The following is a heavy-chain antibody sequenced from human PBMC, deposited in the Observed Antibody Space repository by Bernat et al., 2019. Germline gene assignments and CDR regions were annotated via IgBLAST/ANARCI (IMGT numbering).Heavy chain of an antibody. Sequence: EVQLVESGGDLVQPGGSLRLSCAASGFTFSSYSMNWVRQAPGKGLEWVSYISSSSSTIYYADSVKGRFTISRDNAKNSLYLQMNSLRAEDTAVYYCAREELWSPAGTDYWGQGTLVTVSS. CDR2: ISSSSSTI. J-gene: IGHJ4*02. CDR1: GFTFSSYS. D-gene: IGHD5-18*01. CDR3: AREELWSPAGTDY. V-gene: IGHV3-48*01.